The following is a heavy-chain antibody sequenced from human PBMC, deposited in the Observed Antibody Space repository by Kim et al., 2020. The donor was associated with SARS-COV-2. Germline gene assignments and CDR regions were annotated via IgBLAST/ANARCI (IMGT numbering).Heavy chain of an antibody. CDR2: IYPGDSDT. CDR1: GYSFTSYW. D-gene: IGHD4-17*01. Sequence: GESLKISCKGSGYSFTSYWIGWVRQMPGKGLEWMGIIYPGDSDTRYSPSFQGQVTISADKSISTAYLQWSSLKASDTAMYYCARSIHYGDQLPTGMDVWGQGTTVTVSS. J-gene: IGHJ6*02. V-gene: IGHV5-51*01. CDR3: ARSIHYGDQLPTGMDV.